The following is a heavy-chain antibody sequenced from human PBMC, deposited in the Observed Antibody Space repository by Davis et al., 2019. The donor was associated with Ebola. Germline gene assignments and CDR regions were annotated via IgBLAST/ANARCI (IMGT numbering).Heavy chain of an antibody. J-gene: IGHJ4*02. V-gene: IGHV1-58*01. CDR1: GFTFTSSA. Sequence: SVQVSCKASGFTFTSSAVQWVRQARGQRLEWIGWIVVGSGNTNYAQKFQERVTITRDMSTSTAYMELSSLRSEDTAVYYCARDPSGVIVSASPNWVDYWGQGTLVTVSS. D-gene: IGHD7-27*01. CDR2: IVVGSGNT. CDR3: ARDPSGVIVSASPNWVDY.